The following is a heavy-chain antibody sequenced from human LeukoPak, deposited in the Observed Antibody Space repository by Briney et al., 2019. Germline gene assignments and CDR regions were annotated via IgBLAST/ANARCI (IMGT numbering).Heavy chain of an antibody. CDR2: LYSGRTT. Sequence: SETLSLTCTVSTDSISSSGHHWGWIRQSPGKGLEWIGSLYSGRTTYYNPSLNSRATISVVTSKNQFSLQLNSLTAADTAVYYCARGYYDSSGQFYYFDYWGQGTLVTVSS. V-gene: IGHV4-39*01. CDR1: TDSISSSGHH. D-gene: IGHD3-22*01. J-gene: IGHJ4*02. CDR3: ARGYYDSSGQFYYFDY.